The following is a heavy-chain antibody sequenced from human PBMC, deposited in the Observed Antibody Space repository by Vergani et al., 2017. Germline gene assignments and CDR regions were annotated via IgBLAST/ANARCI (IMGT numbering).Heavy chain of an antibody. CDR1: GGSISSSSYY. Sequence: QLQLQESGPGLVKPSETLSLTCTVSGGSISSSSYYWGWIRQPPGKGVEWIGSIYYSGSTYYNPSLKSRVTISVDTSKNQFALKRSSVTAADTAVYYCARDXVVVVPAANADYYYYMDVWGKGTTVTVSS. CDR3: ARDXVVVVPAANADYYYYMDV. D-gene: IGHD2-2*01. CDR2: IYYSGST. J-gene: IGHJ6*03. V-gene: IGHV4-39*07.